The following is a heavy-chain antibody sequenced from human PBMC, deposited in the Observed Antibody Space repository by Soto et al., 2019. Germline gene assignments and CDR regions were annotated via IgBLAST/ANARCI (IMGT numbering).Heavy chain of an antibody. V-gene: IGHV3-53*01. J-gene: IGHJ6*02. CDR2: IYSGGST. Sequence: TGGSLRLSCAASGFTVSSNYMSWVRQAPGKGLEWVSVIYSGGSTYYADSVKGRFTISRDNSKNTLYLQLNSLRAEDTAVYYCARVGPNYYDMLTGHYYYYGMDVWGQGTTVTVSS. D-gene: IGHD3-9*01. CDR3: ARVGPNYYDMLTGHYYYYGMDV. CDR1: GFTVSSNY.